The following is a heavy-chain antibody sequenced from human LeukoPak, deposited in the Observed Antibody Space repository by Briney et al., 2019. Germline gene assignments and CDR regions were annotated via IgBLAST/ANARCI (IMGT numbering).Heavy chain of an antibody. CDR1: GYTFTSYG. V-gene: IGHV1-18*01. CDR2: ISAYNGNT. D-gene: IGHD4-11*01. Sequence: GASVKVSCKASGYTFTSYGISWVRQAPGQGLEWMGWISAYNGNTNYAQKLQGRVTMTTDTSTSTAYMELRSLRSDDTAVYYCARPRYSNYSYNWFDPWGQGTLVTVSS. CDR3: ARPRYSNYSYNWFDP. J-gene: IGHJ5*02.